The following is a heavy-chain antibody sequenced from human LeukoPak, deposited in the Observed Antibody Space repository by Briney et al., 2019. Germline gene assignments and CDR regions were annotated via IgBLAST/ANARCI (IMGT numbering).Heavy chain of an antibody. D-gene: IGHD3-10*01. CDR2: ISSTSGYT. CDR3: ARDQRPYNKIFIVFYHFDS. V-gene: IGHV3-21*01. Sequence: GGSLRLSCAPSGLSFSSYTIHWVRQAPGKGLEWVSSISSTSGYTHYADSVKGRFSISRDNAKNLVHLEMDILRADDTAVYYCARDQRPYNKIFIVFYHFDSGGKEPLATVS. CDR1: GLSFSSYT. J-gene: IGHJ4*02.